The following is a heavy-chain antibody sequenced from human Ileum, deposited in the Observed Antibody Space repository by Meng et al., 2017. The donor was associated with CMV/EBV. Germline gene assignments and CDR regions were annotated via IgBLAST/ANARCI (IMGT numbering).Heavy chain of an antibody. D-gene: IGHD2-21*02. J-gene: IGHJ4*02. CDR3: ASGDSLRAVDF. CDR2: IYYSGGT. Sequence: LQHQGAAPALANLPDTLSLACTVSGAPISRVPYYWGWIRQPPGKGLEWIGSIYYSGGTYYNPSLKSRVTISVDTSKNQFSLKLNSVTAADTAVYYCASGDSLRAVDFWGQGTLVTVSS. CDR1: GAPISRVPYY. V-gene: IGHV4-39*07.